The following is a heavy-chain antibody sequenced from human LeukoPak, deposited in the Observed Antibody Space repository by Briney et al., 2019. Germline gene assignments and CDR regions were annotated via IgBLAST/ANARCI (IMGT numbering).Heavy chain of an antibody. CDR3: ASKRGVANFDY. V-gene: IGHV3-66*01. J-gene: IGHJ4*02. Sequence: PGGSLRLSCAASGFTVSSNYMSWVRQAPGKGLEWVSVIYSGGSTYYADSVKGRFTISRDNSKNTLYLQMNSLRAEDTAVYYCASKRGVANFDYWGQGTLVTVSS. CDR1: GFTVSSNY. CDR2: IYSGGST. D-gene: IGHD5-12*01.